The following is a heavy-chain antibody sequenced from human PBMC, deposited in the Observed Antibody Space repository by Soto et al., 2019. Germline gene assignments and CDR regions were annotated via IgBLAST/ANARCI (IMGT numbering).Heavy chain of an antibody. J-gene: IGHJ5*02. D-gene: IGHD3-10*01. CDR1: GYSLTGDY. V-gene: IGHV1-2*02. CDR3: VRAHALGFSNWFDP. CDR2: INSNSGAT. Sequence: ASVKLSCKASGYSLTGDYKHWVRQAPGQGLEWMGWINSNSGATNYAQNFQGRVTMTRDTSISSAYMELSRLRSDDTARYYCVRAHALGFSNWFDPWGRGTLVTVSS.